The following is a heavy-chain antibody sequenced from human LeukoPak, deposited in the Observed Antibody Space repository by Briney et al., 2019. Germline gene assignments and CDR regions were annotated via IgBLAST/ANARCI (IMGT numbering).Heavy chain of an antibody. D-gene: IGHD2-21*01. V-gene: IGHV4-59*01. CDR2: FYHTGST. CDR1: GGSITTYY. J-gene: IGHJ4*02. CDR3: ATSIGWPNVFDH. Sequence: PSETLSLTCTVSGGSITTYYWTWIRQTPDKGLQFIGSFYHTGSTNYSPSLESAVTISEDTSKNQISLELRSVTAADTAVYYCATSIGWPNVFDHWGQGILVTVSS.